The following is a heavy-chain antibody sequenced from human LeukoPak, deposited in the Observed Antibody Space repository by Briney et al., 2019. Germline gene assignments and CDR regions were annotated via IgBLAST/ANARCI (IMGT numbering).Heavy chain of an antibody. J-gene: IGHJ4*02. V-gene: IGHV3-23*01. D-gene: IGHD2-15*01. CDR3: AKEVCGSCWGPFDY. CDR2: ISGSGGST. Sequence: SWIRQAPGKGLEWVSAISGSGGSTYYADSVKGRFTISRDNSKNTLYLQMNSLRAEDTAVYYCAKEVCGSCWGPFDYWGQGTLVTVSS.